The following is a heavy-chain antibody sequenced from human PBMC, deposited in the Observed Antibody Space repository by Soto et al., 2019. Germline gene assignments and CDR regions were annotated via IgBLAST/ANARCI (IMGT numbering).Heavy chain of an antibody. CDR1: GYTFTSYA. D-gene: IGHD2-15*01. CDR2: INAGNGNT. J-gene: IGHJ6*03. Sequence: QVQLVQSGAEVKKPGASVKVSCKASGYTFTSYAMHWVRQAPRQRLEWMGWINAGNGNTKYSQKFQGRVTITRDTSASTAYMELSSLRSEDTAVYYCARGVDYYYYMDVWGKGTTVTVSS. V-gene: IGHV1-3*01. CDR3: ARGVDYYYYMDV.